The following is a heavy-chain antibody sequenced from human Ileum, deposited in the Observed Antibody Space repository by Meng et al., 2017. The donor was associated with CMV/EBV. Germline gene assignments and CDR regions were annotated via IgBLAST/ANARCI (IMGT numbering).Heavy chain of an antibody. J-gene: IGHJ2*01. D-gene: IGHD2-15*01. CDR1: GGSISSYS. V-gene: IGHV4-4*07. Sequence: QGQLQESGSGRVQPSDALSLTCTGSGGSISSYSWSWIRQPAGKGLEWIGRIYSSVGANYSPSLKSRATMSVDMSKNEVSLKLSAVTAADTAVYYCARGDPDGYCAGGSCYRYWYFDVWGRGTLVTVSS. CDR3: ARGDPDGYCAGGSCYRYWYFDV. CDR2: IYSSVGA.